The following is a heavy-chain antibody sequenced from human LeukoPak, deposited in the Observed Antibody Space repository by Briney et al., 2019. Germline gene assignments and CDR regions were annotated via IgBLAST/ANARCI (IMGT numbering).Heavy chain of an antibody. CDR1: GFTFSTYW. CDR3: ARDSAGNDY. CDR2: IKQDGSEK. J-gene: IGHJ4*02. Sequence: GGSLRLSCAASGFTFSTYWMSWVRQAPGKGREWVANIKQDGSEKYYVDSVKGRFTISRDNAKNSLYLQMNSLRAEDTAMYYCARDSAGNDYWGQGTLVTVSS. V-gene: IGHV3-7*01. D-gene: IGHD6-13*01.